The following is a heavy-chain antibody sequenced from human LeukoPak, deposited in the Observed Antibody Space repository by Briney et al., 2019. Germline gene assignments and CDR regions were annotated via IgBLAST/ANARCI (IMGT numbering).Heavy chain of an antibody. CDR1: GFTVSSNY. V-gene: IGHV3-66*02. CDR2: IYSGGDT. CDR3: ATRYCSSTSCYRGAFDI. D-gene: IGHD2-2*01. J-gene: IGHJ3*02. Sequence: GGSLRLSCAASGFTVSSNYMSWVRQAPGKGLECVSLIYSGGDTYYADSVKGRFTISRDNSKNTLYLQMDSLRAEDTAVYYCATRYCSSTSCYRGAFDIWGQGTMVTVSS.